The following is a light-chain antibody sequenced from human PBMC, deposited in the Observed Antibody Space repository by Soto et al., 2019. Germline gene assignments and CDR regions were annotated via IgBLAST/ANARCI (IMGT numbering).Light chain of an antibody. Sequence: EIVLTQSPATLSLSPGEGATLSCRASQSVSSYLAWYQQKPGQAPRLLIYDASNRATGIPARFSGSGSGTDFTLTSSSLEPEDFAFYYCQQRSNWPPWTFGQGTKVEIK. V-gene: IGKV3-11*01. CDR2: DAS. J-gene: IGKJ1*01. CDR3: QQRSNWPPWT. CDR1: QSVSSY.